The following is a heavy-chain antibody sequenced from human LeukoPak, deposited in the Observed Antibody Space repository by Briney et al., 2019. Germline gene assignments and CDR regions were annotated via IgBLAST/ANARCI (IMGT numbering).Heavy chain of an antibody. CDR1: GYTFTSYD. V-gene: IGHV1-8*03. Sequence: ASVKVSCKASGYTFTSYDINWVRQATGQGLEWMGWMNPNSGNTGYAQKFQGRVTITRNTSISTAYMELSSLRSEDTAVYYCARVRAPDIVVVPAQGNYYMDVWGKGTTVTISS. CDR2: MNPNSGNT. CDR3: ARVRAPDIVVVPAQGNYYMDV. D-gene: IGHD2-2*01. J-gene: IGHJ6*03.